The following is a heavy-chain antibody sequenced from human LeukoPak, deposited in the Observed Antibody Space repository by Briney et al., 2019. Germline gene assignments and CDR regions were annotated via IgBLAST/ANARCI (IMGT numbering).Heavy chain of an antibody. CDR1: GFTFSGYW. Sequence: GGSLRLSCAVSGFTFSGYWMHWVRHVPGKGLLWVSRINDDGSSANYADSVKGRFTISRDNAQNTLYLQMDSLRADDTAVYYCARAFDPNDFWSGYCFDFWGQGTLVTVSS. J-gene: IGHJ4*02. D-gene: IGHD3-3*01. CDR2: INDDGSSA. V-gene: IGHV3-74*01. CDR3: ARAFDPNDFWSGYCFDF.